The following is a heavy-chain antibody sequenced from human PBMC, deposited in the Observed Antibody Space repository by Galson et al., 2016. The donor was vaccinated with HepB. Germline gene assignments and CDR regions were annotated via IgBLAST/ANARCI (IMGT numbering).Heavy chain of an antibody. CDR3: TTVPGTSSSSWNIGAFDI. D-gene: IGHD6-13*01. V-gene: IGHV1-24*01. J-gene: IGHJ3*02. CDR1: VYTLSELS. CDR2: FDPEDGET. Sequence: SVKVSCKVSVYTLSELSMHWVRQAPGKGLEWMGGFDPEDGETIYAQKFQGRVTMTEDSSTDTAYMELSSLKTEDTAVYYCTTVPGTSSSSWNIGAFDIWGQGTMVTVSS.